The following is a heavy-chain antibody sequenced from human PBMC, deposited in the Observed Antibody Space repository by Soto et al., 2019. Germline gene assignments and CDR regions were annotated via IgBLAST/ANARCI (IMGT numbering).Heavy chain of an antibody. J-gene: IGHJ6*02. CDR2: IWYDGSNK. Sequence: QVQLVESGGGVVQPGRSLRLSCAASGFTFSSYGMHWVRQAPGKGLEWVAVIWYDGSNKYYADSVKGRFTISRDNSKNTLYLQMNSLRAEATAVYYCARGQGRGDVWGQGTTVTVSS. D-gene: IGHD3-10*01. CDR1: GFTFSSYG. CDR3: ARGQGRGDV. V-gene: IGHV3-33*01.